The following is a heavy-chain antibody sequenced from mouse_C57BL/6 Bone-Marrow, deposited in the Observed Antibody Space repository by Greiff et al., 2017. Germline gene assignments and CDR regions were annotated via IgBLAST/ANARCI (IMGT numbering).Heavy chain of an antibody. D-gene: IGHD1-1*01. CDR2: ISTKANNPAT. J-gene: IGHJ2*01. CDR3: TRHGSFYYFDY. Sequence: EVQVIESGGGLVQPGGSMKLSCAASGFTFSDAWMDWVRQTPEKGLEWVAEISTKANNPATYYAYSVKGRFTISRDDSKSSGYLQMKSLRAEDTGIYYCTRHGSFYYFDYWGQGTTLTVSS. CDR1: GFTFSDAW. V-gene: IGHV6-6*01.